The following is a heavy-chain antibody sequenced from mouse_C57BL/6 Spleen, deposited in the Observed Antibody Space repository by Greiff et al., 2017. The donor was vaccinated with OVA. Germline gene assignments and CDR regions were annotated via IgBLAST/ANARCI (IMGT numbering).Heavy chain of an antibody. CDR2: IDPETGGT. D-gene: IGHD1-1*01. CDR3: TRLITTVPYWYFDV. Sequence: QVQLKQSGAELVRPGASVTLSCKASGYTFTDYEMHWVKQTPVHGLEWIGAIDPETGGTAYNQKFKGKAILTADKSSSTAYMELRSLTSEDSAVYYCTRLITTVPYWYFDVWGTGTTVTVSS. V-gene: IGHV1-15*01. CDR1: GYTFTDYE. J-gene: IGHJ1*03.